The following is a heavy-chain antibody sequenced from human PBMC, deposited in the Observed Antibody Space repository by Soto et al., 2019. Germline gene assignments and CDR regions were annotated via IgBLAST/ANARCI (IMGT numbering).Heavy chain of an antibody. CDR3: AKFRGPSYSYYYLDL. Sequence: EVQLLESGGGLVQPGGSRRLSCAASGFTFGTYAMKWLRQAPGRGLECVSFISGSGGTTYYPDSVKGRFTVSRDTSKNTMYLQMNSLRAEDTALYYCAKFRGPSYSYYYLDLWGKGTTVTVPS. J-gene: IGHJ6*03. D-gene: IGHD3-16*01. CDR1: GFTFGTYA. CDR2: ISGSGGTT. V-gene: IGHV3-23*01.